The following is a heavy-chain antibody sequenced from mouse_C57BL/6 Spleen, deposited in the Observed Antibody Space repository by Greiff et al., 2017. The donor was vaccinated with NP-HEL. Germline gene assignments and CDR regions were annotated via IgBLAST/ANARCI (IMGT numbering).Heavy chain of an antibody. Sequence: EVMLVESGGGLVQPGGSLKLSCAASGFTFSDYYMYWVRQTPEKRLEWVAYISTGGGSTYYPATVKGRFTISRDNAKNTLYLQMSRLKSEDTAMYYCARRGPYDGYYNYAMDYWGQGTSVTVSS. CDR3: ARRGPYDGYYNYAMDY. J-gene: IGHJ4*01. CDR1: GFTFSDYY. D-gene: IGHD2-3*01. V-gene: IGHV5-12*01. CDR2: ISTGGGST.